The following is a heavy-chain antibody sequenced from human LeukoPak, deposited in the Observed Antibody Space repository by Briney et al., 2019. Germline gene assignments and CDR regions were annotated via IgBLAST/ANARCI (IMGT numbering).Heavy chain of an antibody. D-gene: IGHD3-22*01. CDR1: GGSISSGDYY. V-gene: IGHV4-30-4*01. J-gene: IGHJ5*02. Sequence: SQTLSLTCTVSGGSISSGDYYWRWVRQPPGNGLEWIAYVYYSGSTYYNPSLKSRVTMSADTSKNQLSLKLSSVTAADTAVYYCARPYYYDSRIDPWGQGSLVTVSS. CDR3: ARPYYYDSRIDP. CDR2: VYYSGST.